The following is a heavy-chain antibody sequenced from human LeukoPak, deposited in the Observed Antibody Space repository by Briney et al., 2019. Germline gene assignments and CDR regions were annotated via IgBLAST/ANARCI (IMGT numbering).Heavy chain of an antibody. D-gene: IGHD2-2*01. J-gene: IGHJ5*02. CDR3: ARAHGVPAASWFDP. V-gene: IGHV4-34*01. CDR2: INHSGST. Sequence: SETLSLTCAVYGGSFSGYYWSWIRQPPGKGLEWIGEINHSGSTNYNPSLKSRVTVSVDTSKNQFSLKLSSVTAADTAVYYCARAHGVPAASWFDPWGQGTLVTVSS. CDR1: GGSFSGYY.